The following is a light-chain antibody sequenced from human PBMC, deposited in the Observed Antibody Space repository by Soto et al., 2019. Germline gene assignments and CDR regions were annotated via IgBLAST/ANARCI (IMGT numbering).Light chain of an antibody. CDR2: GAS. CDR1: QSVSSSY. J-gene: IGKJ1*01. V-gene: IGKV3D-15*01. CDR3: QQYTNWPKT. Sequence: EIVLTRSPGTLSLSPGERATLSCRASQSVSSSYLAWYQQKPGQAPRLLIYGASTRATGIPERFSGSGSGTEFTLTISSLQSEDFAVYYCQQYTNWPKTFGQGTKVDIK.